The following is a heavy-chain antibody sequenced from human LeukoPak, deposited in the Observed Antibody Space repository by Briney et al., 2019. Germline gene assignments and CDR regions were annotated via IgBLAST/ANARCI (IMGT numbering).Heavy chain of an antibody. D-gene: IGHD4-11*01. CDR3: AREMTTVTPAFDY. CDR2: ISSSSSYI. CDR1: GFTLSNAW. J-gene: IGHJ4*02. Sequence: GGSLRLSCAASGFTLSNAWMNWVRQAPGKGLEWVSSISSSSSYIYYADSVKGRFTISRDNAKNSLYLQMNSLRAEDTAVYYCAREMTTVTPAFDYWGQGTLVTVSS. V-gene: IGHV3-21*01.